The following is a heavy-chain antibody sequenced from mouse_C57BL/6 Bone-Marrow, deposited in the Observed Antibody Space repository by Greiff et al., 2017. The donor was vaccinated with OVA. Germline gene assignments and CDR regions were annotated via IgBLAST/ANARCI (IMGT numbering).Heavy chain of an antibody. V-gene: IGHV5-6*01. CDR1: GFTFSSYG. J-gene: IGHJ2*01. CDR2: ISSGGSYT. CDR3: ARQVITTVVATGFDY. D-gene: IGHD1-1*01. Sequence: EVQRVESGGDLVKPGGSLKLSCAASGFTFSSYGMSWVRQTPDKRLEWVATISSGGSYTYYPDSVKGRFTISRDNAKNTLYLQMSSLKSEDTAMYYCARQVITTVVATGFDYWGQGTTLTVSS.